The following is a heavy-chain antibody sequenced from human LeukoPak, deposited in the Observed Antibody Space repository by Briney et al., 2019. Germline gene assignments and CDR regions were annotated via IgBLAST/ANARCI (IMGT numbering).Heavy chain of an antibody. D-gene: IGHD5-24*01. CDR1: GYTFTGYY. CDR2: INPNSGGT. V-gene: IGHV1-2*06. J-gene: IGHJ4*02. CDR3: ARGDGYNFDY. Sequence: ASVKVSCTASGYTFTGYYMHWVRQPPRQGLEWMGRINPNSGGTNHAQKFQGRVTMTRDTSISTAYMELSRLRSDDTAVYDCARGDGYNFDYWGQGALGSVSS.